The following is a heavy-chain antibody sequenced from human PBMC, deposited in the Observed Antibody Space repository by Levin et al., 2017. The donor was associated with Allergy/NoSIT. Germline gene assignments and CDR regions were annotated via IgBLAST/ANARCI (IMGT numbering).Heavy chain of an antibody. CDR2: IWYDGSNK. J-gene: IGHJ6*02. Sequence: GESLKISCAASGFTFSSYGMHWVRQAPGKGLEWVAVIWYDGSNKYYADSVKGRFTISRDNSKNTLYLQMNSLRAEDTAVYYCARASSIYSNYRNYGMDVWGQGTTVTVSS. CDR1: GFTFSSYG. V-gene: IGHV3-33*01. CDR3: ARASSIYSNYRNYGMDV. D-gene: IGHD4-11*01.